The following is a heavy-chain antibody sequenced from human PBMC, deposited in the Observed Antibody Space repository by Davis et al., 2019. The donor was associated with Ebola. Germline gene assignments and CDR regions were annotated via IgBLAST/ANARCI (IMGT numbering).Heavy chain of an antibody. CDR2: INYSGST. J-gene: IGHJ5*02. CDR1: GDSITSYH. V-gene: IGHV4-59*08. Sequence: MPSETLSLTCTVSGDSITSYHWSWIRQPPGKGLEWIGSINYSGSTNHNPSLKSRVPMSVDTSKNQFSLYLSSVTAADAAVYFCARVRYYDLNWFDPWGQGTLVTVSS. CDR3: ARVRYYDLNWFDP. D-gene: IGHD3-3*01.